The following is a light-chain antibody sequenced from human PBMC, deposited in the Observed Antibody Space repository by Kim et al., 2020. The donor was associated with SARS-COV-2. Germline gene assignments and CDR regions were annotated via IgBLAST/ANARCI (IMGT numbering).Light chain of an antibody. CDR2: DAS. CDR3: QHRSSWPLI. J-gene: IGKJ4*01. Sequence: ETVLTQSPAILSLSLGERATLSCRASQSVGRYLAWYQHKHGQAPRLLIFDASSRAPGIPPKFSGSGSGTDFTLTINSLAPEDFAVYYCQHRSSWPLIFGGGTKVDIK. CDR1: QSVGRY. V-gene: IGKV3-11*01.